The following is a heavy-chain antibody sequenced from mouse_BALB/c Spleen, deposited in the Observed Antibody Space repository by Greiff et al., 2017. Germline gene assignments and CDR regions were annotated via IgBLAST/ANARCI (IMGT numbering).Heavy chain of an antibody. V-gene: IGHV14-3*02. J-gene: IGHJ4*01. Sequence: VQLKESGAELVKPGASVKLSCTASGFNIKDTYMHWVKQRPEQGLEWIGRIDPANGNTKYDPKFQGKATITADTSSNTAYLQLSSLTSEDTAVYYCARSDDYEGDYYAMDYWGQGTSVTVSS. D-gene: IGHD2-4*01. CDR3: ARSDDYEGDYYAMDY. CDR1: GFNIKDTY. CDR2: IDPANGNT.